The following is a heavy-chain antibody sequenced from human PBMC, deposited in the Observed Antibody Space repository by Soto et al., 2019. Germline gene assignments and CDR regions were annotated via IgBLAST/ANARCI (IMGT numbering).Heavy chain of an antibody. CDR1: GGTFSSYA. CDR3: ATAYYYDSSGYYWLQH. Sequence: GASVKVSCKASGGTFSSYAISWVRQAPGQGLEWMGGIIPIFGTANYAQKFQGRVTITADESTSTAYMELSSLRSEDTAVYYCATAYYYDSSGYYWLQHWGQGTLVTVAS. CDR2: IIPIFGTA. V-gene: IGHV1-69*13. D-gene: IGHD3-22*01. J-gene: IGHJ1*01.